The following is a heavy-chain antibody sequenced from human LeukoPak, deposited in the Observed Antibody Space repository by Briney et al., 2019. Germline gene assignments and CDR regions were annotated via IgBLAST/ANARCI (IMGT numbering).Heavy chain of an antibody. CDR1: GGSVSSGSYY. CDR3: ARARVAYSSGWSYYFDY. V-gene: IGHV4-61*01. CDR2: IYHSGST. D-gene: IGHD6-19*01. Sequence: SETLSLTCTVSGGSVSSGSYYWSWIRQPPGKGLEWIGYIYHSGSTNYNPSLKSRVTISVDTSKNQFSLKLSSVTAADTAVYCCARARVAYSSGWSYYFDYWGQGTLVTVSS. J-gene: IGHJ4*02.